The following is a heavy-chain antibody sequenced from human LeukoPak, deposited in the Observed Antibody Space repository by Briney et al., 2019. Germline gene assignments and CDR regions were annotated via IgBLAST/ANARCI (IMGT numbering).Heavy chain of an antibody. D-gene: IGHD3-3*01. CDR2: ISGSGGST. CDR1: GFTFSSYA. Sequence: GGSLRLSCAASGFTFSSYAMSWVRQAPGKGLEWVSAISGSGGSTYYADSVKGRFTISRDNSKNTLYLQMNSLRAEDTAVYYCADADPPNEYYDFWSDKSDYYYGMDVWGQGTTVTVSS. J-gene: IGHJ6*02. V-gene: IGHV3-23*01. CDR3: ADADPPNEYYDFWSDKSDYYYGMDV.